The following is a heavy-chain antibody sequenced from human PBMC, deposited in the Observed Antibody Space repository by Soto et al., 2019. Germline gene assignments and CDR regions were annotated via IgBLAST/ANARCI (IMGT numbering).Heavy chain of an antibody. CDR3: ARSYDDSTGFAVDP. CDR2: MYFGGSF. V-gene: IGHV4-59*02. CDR1: GASVSNGY. D-gene: IGHD3-22*01. J-gene: IGHJ5*02. Sequence: PSDTLSLTCNVSGASVSNGYWSWIRQPPGKGLEWIGFMYFGGSFNYNPSLTSRATISVETSKNQFSMKLTSVTASDTAVYYCARSYDDSTGFAVDPWGQGTLVTVSS.